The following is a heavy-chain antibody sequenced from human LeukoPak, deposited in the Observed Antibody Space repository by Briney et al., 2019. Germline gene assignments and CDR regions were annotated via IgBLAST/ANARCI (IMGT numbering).Heavy chain of an antibody. D-gene: IGHD5-12*01. CDR3: ARDQNSGYDLEAFDI. V-gene: IGHV3-30-3*01. Sequence: GRSLRLSCAASGFTFSSYAMHWVRQDPGKGLEWVAIISYDGSNKYYADSVKGQFTISRDNSKNTLYLQMNSLRAEDTAVYYCARDQNSGYDLEAFDIWGQGTMVTVSS. CDR2: ISYDGSNK. CDR1: GFTFSSYA. J-gene: IGHJ3*02.